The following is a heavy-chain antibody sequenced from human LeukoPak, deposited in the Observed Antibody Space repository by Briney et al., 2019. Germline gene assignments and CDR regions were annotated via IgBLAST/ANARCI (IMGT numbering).Heavy chain of an antibody. CDR3: AALLEGYSSGWSAHYYYGMDV. V-gene: IGHV1-18*01. Sequence: ASVKVSCKASGYTFTSYGISWVRQAPGQGLEWMGWISAYNGNTNYAQKLQGRVTMTTDTSTSTAYMEVRSLRSNDTAVYYCAALLEGYSSGWSAHYYYGMDVWGQGTTVTVSS. CDR1: GYTFTSYG. J-gene: IGHJ6*02. CDR2: ISAYNGNT. D-gene: IGHD6-19*01.